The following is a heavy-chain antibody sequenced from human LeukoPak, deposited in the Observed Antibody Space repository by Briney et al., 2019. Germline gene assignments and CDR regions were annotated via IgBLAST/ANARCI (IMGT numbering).Heavy chain of an antibody. J-gene: IGHJ3*02. CDR1: GFPFTNAW. CDR2: IKSETDGWTK. Sequence: TGGSLRLSCAASGFPFTNAWMTWVRQAPGKGLEWVARIKSETDGWTKEYAAPVKGRFTISRDDSKNTLYLQMNSLRAEDTAVYYCARETGICATPNSCHDAFDIWGQGTMVTVSS. V-gene: IGHV3-15*01. D-gene: IGHD2-15*01. CDR3: ARETGICATPNSCHDAFDI.